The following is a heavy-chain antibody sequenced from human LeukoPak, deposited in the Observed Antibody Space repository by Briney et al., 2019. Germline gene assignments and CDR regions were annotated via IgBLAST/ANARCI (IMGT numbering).Heavy chain of an antibody. V-gene: IGHV3-7*01. J-gene: IGHJ4*01. CDR1: GFTFSSYE. Sequence: GGSLRLSCAASGFTFSSYEMNWVRQVPGKGLEWVANIKQDGSEKTYADSVRGRFTIFRDNAKDSVYLQMNSLRAEDSAIYYCAREGFYFFDFWGQGTLVTVSS. CDR2: IKQDGSEK. CDR3: AREGFYFFDF.